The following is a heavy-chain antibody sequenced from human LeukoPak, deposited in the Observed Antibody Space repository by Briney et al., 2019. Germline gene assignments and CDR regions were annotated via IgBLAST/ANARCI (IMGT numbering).Heavy chain of an antibody. CDR1: GGSVSSGSYY. V-gene: IGHV4-61*01. Sequence: SETLSLTCTVSGGSVSSGSYYWSWIRRPPGKGLEWIGYIYYSGSTNYNPSLKSRVTISVDTSKNQFSLKLSSVTAADTAVYYCAREGSHRLGYFVSGEYYYYGMDVWGKGTTVTVSS. CDR2: IYYSGST. D-gene: IGHD3-9*01. J-gene: IGHJ6*04. CDR3: AREGSHRLGYFVSGEYYYYGMDV.